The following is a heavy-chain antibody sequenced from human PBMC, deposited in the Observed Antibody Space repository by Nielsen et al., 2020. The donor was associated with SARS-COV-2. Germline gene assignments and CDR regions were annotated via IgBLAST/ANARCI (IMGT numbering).Heavy chain of an antibody. V-gene: IGHV3-7*01. CDR3: ARDLTGSNDY. CDR1: GFTFSSLS. D-gene: IGHD4-11*01. Sequence: GESLKISCAASGFTFSSLSMSWVRQAPGKGLEWVANIKKDGSEKNYVDSVKGRFTISRDNAKNSLYLQMNSLTAEDTALYYCARDLTGSNDYWGQGTLVTVSS. CDR2: IKKDGSEK. J-gene: IGHJ4*02.